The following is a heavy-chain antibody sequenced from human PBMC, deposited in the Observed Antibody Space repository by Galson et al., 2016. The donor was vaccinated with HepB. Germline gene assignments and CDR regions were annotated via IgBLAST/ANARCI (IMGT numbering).Heavy chain of an antibody. Sequence: SETLSLTCTVSGGSVTASPYYHAWIRQPPGKGLEWIGTLSYSGSAYYNPSLKSHFTISMGASRNQFSLQLTSVTAADTAVYYCARLFASGRKYDAFDIWGQGTTVTVSS. V-gene: IGHV4-39*01. CDR3: ARLFASGRKYDAFDI. CDR1: GGSVTASPYY. CDR2: LSYSGSA. D-gene: IGHD3-10*01. J-gene: IGHJ3*02.